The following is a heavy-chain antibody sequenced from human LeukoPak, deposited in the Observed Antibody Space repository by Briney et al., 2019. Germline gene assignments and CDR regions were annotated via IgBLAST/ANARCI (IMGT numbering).Heavy chain of an antibody. V-gene: IGHV1-69*16. D-gene: IGHD5-24*01. CDR3: ARVVGRADGYNWLGGVRLGAFDI. CDR2: IIPILGIA. J-gene: IGHJ3*02. Sequence: SVKVSCKXSGGTFSSYTISWVRQAPGQGLEWMGRIIPILGIANYSQKFQGRVTITTDESTSTAYMELSSMRSEDTAVYYCARVVGRADGYNWLGGVRLGAFDIWGQGTMVTVSS. CDR1: GGTFSSYT.